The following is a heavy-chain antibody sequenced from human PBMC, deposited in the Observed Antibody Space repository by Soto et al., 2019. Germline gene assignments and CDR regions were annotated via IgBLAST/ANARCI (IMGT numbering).Heavy chain of an antibody. CDR2: ILYDGSKE. Sequence: GGSLRLSCTDSGFSSNTYVMDWVRQAPGKGLEWVARILYDGSKEYYADPVKGRFTISRDNSKNTLYLQMDRLRVEDTAVYFCAKGLALMADHWGQGTPVTVSS. V-gene: IGHV3-30*18. J-gene: IGHJ4*02. CDR3: AKGLALMADH. D-gene: IGHD2-21*01. CDR1: GFSSNTYV.